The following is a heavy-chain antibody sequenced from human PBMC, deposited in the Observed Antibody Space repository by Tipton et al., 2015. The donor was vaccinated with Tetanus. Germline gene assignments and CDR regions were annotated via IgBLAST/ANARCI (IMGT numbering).Heavy chain of an antibody. Sequence: LRLSCTVSGGSVSSGSYYWSWIRQPPGKGLEWIGYFFYSGSTNYNPSLKSRVSMAVGTSKNQSSLQLRSVTAADTAVYYCARSEQQLVRGYYYYYYMDVWGKGTTVTVSS. CDR1: GGSVSSGSYY. J-gene: IGHJ6*03. CDR3: ARSEQQLVRGYYYYYYMDV. D-gene: IGHD6-13*01. CDR2: FFYSGST. V-gene: IGHV4-61*01.